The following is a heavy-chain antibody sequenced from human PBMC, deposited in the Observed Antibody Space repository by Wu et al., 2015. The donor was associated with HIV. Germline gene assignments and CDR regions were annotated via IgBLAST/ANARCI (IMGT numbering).Heavy chain of an antibody. CDR2: INPNTGDT. D-gene: IGHD3-9*01. Sequence: QVQLVQSGTEVKKPGSSVMVSCKSSGGAFKKESITWVRRAPGQGLQWMGWINPNTGDTKYAQTFKGSVTMTRDTSISTVYMVLTSLKSNDTAIYYCARDWQFHVVFDDFYMDVWGNGTTVIVSS. CDR1: GGAFKKES. CDR3: ARDWQFHVVFDDFYMDV. J-gene: IGHJ6*03. V-gene: IGHV1-2*02.